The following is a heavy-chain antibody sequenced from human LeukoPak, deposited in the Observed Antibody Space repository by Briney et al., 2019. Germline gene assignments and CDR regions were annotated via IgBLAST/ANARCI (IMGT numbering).Heavy chain of an antibody. CDR1: GYTFTSYG. D-gene: IGHD6-19*01. CDR2: ISAYNGNT. J-gene: IGHJ4*02. Sequence: ASVKVSCKASGYTFTSYGISWVRQAPGQGLEWMGWISAYNGNTNYAQKLQGRVTMTTDTSTSTAYMELRSLRSDDTAVYYCARELAVAGTYYFDYWGQGTLVTVSS. CDR3: ARELAVAGTYYFDY. V-gene: IGHV1-18*01.